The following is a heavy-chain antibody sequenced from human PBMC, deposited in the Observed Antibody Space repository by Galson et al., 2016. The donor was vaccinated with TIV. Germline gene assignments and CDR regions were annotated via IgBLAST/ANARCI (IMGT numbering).Heavy chain of an antibody. CDR2: IIPVLGII. V-gene: IGHV1-69*10. CDR3: ARGAQGGDAGDFDY. J-gene: IGHJ4*02. Sequence: SVKVSCKASGGTFRSPAINWVRQAPGQGLEWMGGIIPVLGIINYAQKFQGRLTITADKVTTTPTMELSSLRSEDTAVYSCARGAQGGDAGDFDYWVQGTLATVSS. CDR1: GGTFRSPA. D-gene: IGHD2-21*02.